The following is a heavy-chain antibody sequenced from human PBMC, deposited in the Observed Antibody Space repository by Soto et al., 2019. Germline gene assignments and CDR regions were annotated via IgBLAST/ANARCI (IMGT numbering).Heavy chain of an antibody. Sequence: GASVKVSCKASGYTFSVYGINWVRQAPGQGLEWVGWTRPNNGNTKYAQNLQGRVTMTTDTSTSTAYMELRSLRPDDTAMYYCVRDLDGSGSYYTDYWGQGTLVTVSS. V-gene: IGHV1-18*01. J-gene: IGHJ4*02. CDR1: GYTFSVYG. CDR2: TRPNNGNT. D-gene: IGHD3-10*01. CDR3: VRDLDGSGSYYTDY.